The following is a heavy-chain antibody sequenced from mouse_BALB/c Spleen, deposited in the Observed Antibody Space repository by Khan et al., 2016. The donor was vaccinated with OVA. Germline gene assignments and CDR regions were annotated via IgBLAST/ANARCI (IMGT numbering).Heavy chain of an antibody. V-gene: IGHV6-6*02. Sequence: EVKLEESGGGLVQPGGSMKLSCVASGFTFSNYWMNWVRQSPEKGLEWVAELRLKSDDYVTHYAVSVKGRFTISRDDSKSSVYLQMNNLIAEDIGIYYCWILLWGQGTTLTVSS. CDR1: GFTFSNYW. CDR2: LRLKSDDYVT. J-gene: IGHJ2*01. CDR3: WILL.